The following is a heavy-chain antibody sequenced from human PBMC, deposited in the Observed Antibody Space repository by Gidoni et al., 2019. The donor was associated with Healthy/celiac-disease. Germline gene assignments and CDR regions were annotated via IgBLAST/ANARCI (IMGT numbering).Heavy chain of an antibody. V-gene: IGHV3-23*01. CDR2: ISGSGGST. J-gene: IGHJ4*02. Sequence: EVQLLESGGGLVQPGGSLRLSCAASGFTFSSYAMSWVRQAPGKGLEWVSAISGSGGSTYYADSVKGRFTISRDNSKNTLYLQMNSLRAEDTAVYYCAKALSVDAGYSYGHTPVFDYWGQGTLVTVSS. CDR1: GFTFSSYA. D-gene: IGHD5-18*01. CDR3: AKALSVDAGYSYGHTPVFDY.